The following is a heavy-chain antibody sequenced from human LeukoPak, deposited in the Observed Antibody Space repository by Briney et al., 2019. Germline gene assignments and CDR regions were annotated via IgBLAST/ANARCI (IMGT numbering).Heavy chain of an antibody. V-gene: IGHV1-2*04. CDR1: GYTFTGYY. J-gene: IGHJ4*02. CDR2: INPNSGGT. CDR3: ATSRRDTAMAALDC. D-gene: IGHD5-18*01. Sequence: GASVNVSCKASGYTFTGYYMHWVRQAPGQGLEWMGWINPNSGGTTYAQKFQGWVTMTRDTSISTAYMEPSRLRSDDTAVYYCATSRRDTAMAALDCSGQGTLVSLSS.